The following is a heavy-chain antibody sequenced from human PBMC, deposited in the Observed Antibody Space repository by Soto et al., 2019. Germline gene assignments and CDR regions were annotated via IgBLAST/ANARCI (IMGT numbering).Heavy chain of an antibody. D-gene: IGHD3-10*01. CDR2: ISYDGSSK. CDR3: ARGDGSGSYLLDY. J-gene: IGHJ4*02. Sequence: QVQLVESGGGVVQPGRSLRLSCAASGFTFSSFAVHWVRQAPGKGLEWVAFISYDGSSKYHADSVKGQFTISRDNSKNTLYLQMNSLRAEDTAVYHCARGDGSGSYLLDYWGQGTLVTVSS. V-gene: IGHV3-30-3*01. CDR1: GFTFSSFA.